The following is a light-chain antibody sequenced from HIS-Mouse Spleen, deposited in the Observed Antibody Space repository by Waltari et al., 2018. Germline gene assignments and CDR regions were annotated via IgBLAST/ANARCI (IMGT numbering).Light chain of an antibody. V-gene: IGKV1-9*01. J-gene: IGKJ1*01. Sequence: DIQLTQSPSFLSASVGDRVTITCRASQGISSYLAWYQQKTGKASKLLIYAASTLQSGVPSRFSGSGSGTEFTLTISSLQPEDFATYYCQQLNSYPPTFGQGTKVEIK. CDR2: AAS. CDR1: QGISSY. CDR3: QQLNSYPPT.